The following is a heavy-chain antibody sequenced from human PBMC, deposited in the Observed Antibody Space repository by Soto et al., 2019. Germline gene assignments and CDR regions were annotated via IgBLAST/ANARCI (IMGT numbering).Heavy chain of an antibody. D-gene: IGHD6-6*01. J-gene: IGHJ6*02. Sequence: GGSLRLSCAASGFTFSSYGMHWVRQAPGKGLEWVAVIWYDGSNKYYADSVKGRFTISRDNSKNTLYLQMNSLRAEDTAVYYCARDSIHQQQLDYGMDVWGQGTTVTVSS. CDR1: GFTFSSYG. V-gene: IGHV3-33*01. CDR2: IWYDGSNK. CDR3: ARDSIHQQQLDYGMDV.